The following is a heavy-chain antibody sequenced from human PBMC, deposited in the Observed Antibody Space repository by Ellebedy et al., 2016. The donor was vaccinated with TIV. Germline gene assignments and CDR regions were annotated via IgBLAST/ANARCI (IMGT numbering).Heavy chain of an antibody. D-gene: IGHD1-26*01. Sequence: PGGSLRLSCAASGFTVSSNYMNWVRQAPGKGLEWVSSISSSSSYIYYADSVKGRFTISRDNAKNSLYLQMNSLRAEDTAVYYCAREETIVGATTWLPTNFDYWGQGTLVTVSS. CDR3: AREETIVGATTWLPTNFDY. CDR1: GFTVSSNY. J-gene: IGHJ4*02. CDR2: ISSSSSYI. V-gene: IGHV3-21*01.